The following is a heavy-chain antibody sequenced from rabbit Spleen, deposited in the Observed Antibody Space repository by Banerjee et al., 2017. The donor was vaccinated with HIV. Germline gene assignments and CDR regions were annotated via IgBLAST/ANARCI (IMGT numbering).Heavy chain of an antibody. CDR1: GFSLTSSYD. D-gene: IGHD1-1*01. J-gene: IGHJ4*01. Sequence: QEQLVESGGGLVQPGTSLTLTCTASGFSLTSSYDMCWVRQAPGKGLEWVGCIYSGNDKTYYASWAKGRFTISKPSSTTVTLRMTSLTVADTATYFCTRDSGSGPYIDGYFNLWGPGILVTVS. V-gene: IGHV1S45*01. CDR2: IYSGNDKT. CDR3: TRDSGSGPYIDGYFNL.